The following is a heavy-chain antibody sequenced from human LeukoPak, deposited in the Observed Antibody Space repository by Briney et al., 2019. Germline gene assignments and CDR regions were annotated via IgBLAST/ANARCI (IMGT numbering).Heavy chain of an antibody. CDR1: GFTFSDYY. CDR3: ATGFSRPYYYGMDV. D-gene: IGHD1-14*01. J-gene: IGHJ6*02. V-gene: IGHV3-11*01. Sequence: GGSLRLSCAASGFTFSDYYMSCIRQAPGKGLEWVSSITSSGTTIYYADSVKGRFTISRDNAKNSLYLQMNSLRAEDTAVYYCATGFSRPYYYGMDVWGQGTTVTVSS. CDR2: ITSSGTTI.